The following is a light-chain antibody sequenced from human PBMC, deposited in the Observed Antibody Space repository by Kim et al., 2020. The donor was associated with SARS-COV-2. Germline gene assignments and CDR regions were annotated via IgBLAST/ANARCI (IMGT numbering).Light chain of an antibody. CDR3: QQSNSYPFT. CDR2: YAS. J-gene: IGKJ1*01. Sequence: DIQMTQSPSSLSASVGDRVTITCRASQSISSYLAWYQQKPGTAPKVLIYYASNLESGVPSRFSGSGSGTEFTLTITSLQPEDFATYYCQQSNSYPFTFGQGTKVDIK. V-gene: IGKV1-5*03. CDR1: QSISSY.